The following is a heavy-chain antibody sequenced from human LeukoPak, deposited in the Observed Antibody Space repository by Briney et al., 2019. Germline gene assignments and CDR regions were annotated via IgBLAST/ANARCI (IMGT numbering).Heavy chain of an antibody. CDR3: ARGSGYLRP. Sequence: SETLSLTCAVYGGSFSGYYWSWIRQPPGKGLEWIGEINHSGSTNYNPSLKSRVTISVDTSKNQFSLKLSSVTAADTAVYYCARGSGYLRPRGQGTLVTVSS. CDR1: GGSFSGYY. CDR2: INHSGST. D-gene: IGHD3-22*01. V-gene: IGHV4-34*01. J-gene: IGHJ5*02.